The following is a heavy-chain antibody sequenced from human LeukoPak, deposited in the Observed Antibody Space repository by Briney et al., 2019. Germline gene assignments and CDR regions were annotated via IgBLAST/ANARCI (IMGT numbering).Heavy chain of an antibody. CDR3: VKDQYGGNARGTYHV. CDR1: GFTFTAYA. CDR2: NSGNGGST. Sequence: GGSLRLSCAPSGFTFTAYAMSWVRQAPGTGLEWVSFNSGNGGSTFYADSVKGRYTISKDKSKNTLYLQVNSLRAEDTAVFYCVKDQYGGNARGTYHVWGQGTMVTVSS. J-gene: IGHJ3*01. V-gene: IGHV3-23*01. D-gene: IGHD4-23*01.